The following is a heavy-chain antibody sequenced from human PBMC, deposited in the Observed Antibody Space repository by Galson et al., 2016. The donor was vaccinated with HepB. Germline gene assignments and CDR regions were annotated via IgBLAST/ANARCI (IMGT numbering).Heavy chain of an antibody. CDR1: GYTFTTFA. Sequence: SVKVSYKASGYTFTTFAMNWVRQAPGQGLEWMGWINTNTGKSTYAQGFTGRFVFSLDTSVSTTYLQISGLEAEDTAVYYCARDMGYCSSTSCYVTAFDMWGQGTMITVSA. D-gene: IGHD2-2*01. CDR3: ARDMGYCSSTSCYVTAFDM. J-gene: IGHJ3*02. V-gene: IGHV7-4-1*02. CDR2: INTNTGKS.